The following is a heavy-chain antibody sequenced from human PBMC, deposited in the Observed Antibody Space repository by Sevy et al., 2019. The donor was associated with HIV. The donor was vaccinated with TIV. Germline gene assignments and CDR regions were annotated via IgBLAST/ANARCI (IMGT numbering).Heavy chain of an antibody. CDR3: ARGRGGSYWAAFDI. CDR2: MDPNSGDT. J-gene: IGHJ3*02. D-gene: IGHD1-26*01. CDR1: GYTFISYD. V-gene: IGHV1-8*01. Sequence: APVKVSCKASGYTFISYDINWVRQATGQGLEWVGWMDPNSGDTGYAQKFQDRVTMTRNTSISTAYMELSSLRSEDTAVYYCARGRGGSYWAAFDIWGQGTMVTVSS.